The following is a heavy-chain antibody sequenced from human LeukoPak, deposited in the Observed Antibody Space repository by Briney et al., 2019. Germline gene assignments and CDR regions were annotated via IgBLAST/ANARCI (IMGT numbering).Heavy chain of an antibody. CDR2: IKQDGSEK. D-gene: IGHD6-6*01. J-gene: IGHJ4*02. CDR3: ARESFAARWD. CDR1: GFTFSRYW. V-gene: IGHV3-7*01. Sequence: GGSLRLSCAASGFTFSRYWMSWVRQAPGKGLEWVANIKQDGSEKDYVDSVGGRFTISRDNAKNSLYLQMNSLTAEDTAVYYCARESFAARWDWGQGTLVTVSS.